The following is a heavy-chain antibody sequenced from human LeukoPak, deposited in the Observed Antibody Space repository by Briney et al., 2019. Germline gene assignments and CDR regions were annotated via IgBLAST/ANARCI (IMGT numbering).Heavy chain of an antibody. CDR1: GFTVSSNY. J-gene: IGHJ6*02. CDR3: AKAGYCSGGSCDYYYYGMDV. V-gene: IGHV3-23*01. CDR2: ISGSGGST. Sequence: GGSLRLSCAASGFTVSSNYMSWVRQAPGKGLEWVSAISGSGGSTYYADSVKGRFTISRDNSKNTLYLQMNSLRAEDTAVYYCAKAGYCSGGSCDYYYYGMDVWGQGTTVTVSS. D-gene: IGHD2-15*01.